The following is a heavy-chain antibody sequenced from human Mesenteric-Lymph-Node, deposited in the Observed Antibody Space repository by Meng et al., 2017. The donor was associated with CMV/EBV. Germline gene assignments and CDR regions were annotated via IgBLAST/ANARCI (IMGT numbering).Heavy chain of an antibody. CDR1: GYTFTDYF. D-gene: IGHD1-26*01. CDR2: IIPIFGTA. Sequence: SVKVSCKASGYTFTDYFMHWVRQAPGQGLEWMGGIIPIFGTANYAQKFQGRVTITTDESTSTAYMELSSLRSEDTAVYYCARDRWYSATWDVDYWGQGALVTVSS. V-gene: IGHV1-69*05. J-gene: IGHJ4*02. CDR3: ARDRWYSATWDVDY.